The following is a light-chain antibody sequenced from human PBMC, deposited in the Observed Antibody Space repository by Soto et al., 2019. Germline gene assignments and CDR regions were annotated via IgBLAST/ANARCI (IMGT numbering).Light chain of an antibody. CDR3: QQYYSYPLT. V-gene: IGKV1-8*01. CDR1: QGISNY. J-gene: IGKJ4*01. CDR2: AAS. Sequence: AIRMTQSPSSFSASTGDRVTLTCRASQGISNYFAWYQQKPGKAPNLLIYAASTLQSRVPSRFSGSGSGTDFTLTISCLQSEDFATYYCQQYYSYPLTFGGGTKVEIK.